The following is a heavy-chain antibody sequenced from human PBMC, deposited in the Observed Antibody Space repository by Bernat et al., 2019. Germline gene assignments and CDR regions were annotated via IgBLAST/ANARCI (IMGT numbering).Heavy chain of an antibody. CDR1: GYSFTSYW. J-gene: IGHJ6*03. D-gene: IGHD3-3*01. CDR3: ARLPYYELRRGYYSTYMDV. CDR2: IYPGDSDT. V-gene: IGHV5-51*01. Sequence: EVQLVQSGAEVKKPGESLKISCKGSGYSFTSYWIGWVRQMPGKGLEWMGIIYPGDSDTRYSPSFQGKVTISADKSISTAYLQWSSLKAADTAMYYCARLPYYELRRGYYSTYMDVWGQGTTVTVSS.